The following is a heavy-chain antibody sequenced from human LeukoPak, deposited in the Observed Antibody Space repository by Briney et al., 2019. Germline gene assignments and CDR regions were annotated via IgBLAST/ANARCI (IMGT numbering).Heavy chain of an antibody. CDR2: TYYRSKWYN. CDR1: GDSVSSNSAA. J-gene: IGHJ6*02. Sequence: SQTLSLTCAISGDSVSSNSAAWNWLRQSPSRGLEWLGRTYYRSKWYNDYAVSVKSRITINPDTSKNQFSLQLNSVTPEDTAVYYCARAIIAARPLYYYYGMDVWGQGTTVTVSS. V-gene: IGHV6-1*01. D-gene: IGHD6-6*01. CDR3: ARAIIAARPLYYYYGMDV.